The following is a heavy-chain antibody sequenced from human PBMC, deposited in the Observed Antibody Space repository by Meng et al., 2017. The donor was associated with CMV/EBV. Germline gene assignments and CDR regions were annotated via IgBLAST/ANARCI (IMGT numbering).Heavy chain of an antibody. J-gene: IGHJ5*02. V-gene: IGHV4-38-2*02. Sequence: SETLSLTCTVSGYSISSGYYWGWIRQPPGKGLEWIGSIYHSGSTYYNPSLKSRVTISVDTSKNQFSLKLSSVTAADTAVYYCAGDHPPIGCSSTSCLVHNWFDPWGQGTLVTVSS. D-gene: IGHD2-2*01. CDR3: AGDHPPIGCSSTSCLVHNWFDP. CDR1: GYSISSGYY. CDR2: IYHSGST.